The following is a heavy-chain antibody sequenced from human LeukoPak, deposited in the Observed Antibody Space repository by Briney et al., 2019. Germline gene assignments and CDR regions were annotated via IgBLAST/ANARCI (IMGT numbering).Heavy chain of an antibody. CDR1: GFTFDTFA. J-gene: IGHJ4*02. V-gene: IGHV3-23*01. CDR3: ARDGQAFNSNWDYFEY. D-gene: IGHD7-27*01. Sequence: GGSLRLSCVASGFTFDTFAMSWVRQAPGKGLEWVSGIGNTETYYADSVKGRFTVSRDNSKSTIYLHMNNLRAEDTALYYCARDGQAFNSNWDYFEYWGQGTPVTVSS. CDR2: IGNTET.